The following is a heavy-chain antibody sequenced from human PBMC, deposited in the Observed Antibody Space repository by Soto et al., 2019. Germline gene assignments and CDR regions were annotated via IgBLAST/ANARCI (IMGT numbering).Heavy chain of an antibody. D-gene: IGHD6-19*01. Sequence: QVQLQESGPGLVKPSETLSLTCTVSGGSISSYYWSWIRQPPGKGLEWIGYIYYSGSTNYNPSLKSRVTISLDTSKIQFSLKLSSVTAADTAVYYCARPGWRNAPYDAFDIWGQGTMVTVSS. CDR3: ARPGWRNAPYDAFDI. CDR2: IYYSGST. CDR1: GGSISSYY. J-gene: IGHJ3*02. V-gene: IGHV4-59*01.